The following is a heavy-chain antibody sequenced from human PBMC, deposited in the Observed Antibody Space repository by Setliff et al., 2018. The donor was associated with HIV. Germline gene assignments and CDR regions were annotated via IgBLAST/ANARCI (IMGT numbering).Heavy chain of an antibody. J-gene: IGHJ6*03. V-gene: IGHV1-69*13. CDR2: IIPIFNTA. CDR1: GYTFTSYY. D-gene: IGHD3-16*01. CDR3: ARAYPWGYVDYYYMDV. Sequence: SVKVSCKASGYTFTSYYMHWVRQAPGQGLEWMGGIIPIFNTANYAQKFQGRVTITADESTSTAYMELSSLGSEDTAVYYCARAYPWGYVDYYYMDVWGKGTTVTVSS.